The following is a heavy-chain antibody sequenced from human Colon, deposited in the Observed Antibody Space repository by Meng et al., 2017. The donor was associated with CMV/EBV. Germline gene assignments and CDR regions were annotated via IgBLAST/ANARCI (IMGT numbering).Heavy chain of an antibody. CDR1: GFDFRSYD. CDR3: TRGRLHGFAA. D-gene: IGHD3-10*01. CDR2: IGNGGDTIGNGGDT. V-gene: IGHV3-13*01. J-gene: IGHJ5*02. Sequence: GSLKISCAASGFDFRSYDMHWVRQVKGKGLEWVSAIGNGGDTIGNGGDTYYAGSVKGRFTISRENEKNTLYLQMNSLRVGDTAVYYCTRGRLHGFAAWGQGTLVTVSS.